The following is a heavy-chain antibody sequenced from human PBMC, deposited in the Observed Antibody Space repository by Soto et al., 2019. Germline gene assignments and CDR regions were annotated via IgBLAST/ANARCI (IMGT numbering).Heavy chain of an antibody. CDR1: GGSISSYY. Sequence: SETLSLTCTVSGGSISSYYWSWIRQPPGKGLEWIGYIYYSGSTNYNPSLKSRVTISVDTSKNQFSLKLSSVTAADTAVYYYARARGGFYMDVWGKGTTVTVSS. J-gene: IGHJ6*03. D-gene: IGHD6-25*01. CDR3: ARARGGFYMDV. V-gene: IGHV4-59*01. CDR2: IYYSGST.